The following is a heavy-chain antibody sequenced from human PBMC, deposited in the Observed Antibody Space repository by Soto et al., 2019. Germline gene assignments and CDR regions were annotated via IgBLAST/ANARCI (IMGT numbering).Heavy chain of an antibody. CDR3: AKDKPGTTSFDY. CDR2: ISERGDTT. CDR1: GFSISTSA. V-gene: IGHV3-23*01. J-gene: IGHJ4*02. Sequence: GASLRLSCAASGFSISTSAMYWVRQAPGKGLEWVSGISERGDTTHYADSVKGRFTISRDTSKNTLYLQLNTLRADDTAVYYCAKDKPGTTSFDYWGQGILVTVSS. D-gene: IGHD1-1*01.